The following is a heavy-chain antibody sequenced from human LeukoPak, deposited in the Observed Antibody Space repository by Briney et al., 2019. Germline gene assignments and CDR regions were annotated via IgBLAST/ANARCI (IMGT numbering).Heavy chain of an antibody. J-gene: IGHJ4*02. Sequence: SETLSLTCTVSTYSIASGYFWGWIQQSPGKGLEWIATVHHPDITHYNPSLERRVTISMDPSRNHFSLTLTSVTAADTAVYYCAREGGHQLFYPSWTHTGHFDFWGQGIVVTVSS. CDR1: TYSIASGYF. D-gene: IGHD2-8*02. V-gene: IGHV4-38-2*02. CDR3: AREGGHQLFYPSWTHTGHFDF. CDR2: VHHPDIT.